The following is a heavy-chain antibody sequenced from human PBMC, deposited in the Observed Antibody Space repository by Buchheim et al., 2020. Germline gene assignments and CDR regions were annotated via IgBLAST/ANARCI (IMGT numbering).Heavy chain of an antibody. D-gene: IGHD5-24*01. Sequence: EVQLLESGGGLVQPGGSLRLSCAASGFTFSHYVMRWARQAPGKGLEWVSDISAAGGPTYYADSVKGRFTISRDNSKNTVILQMNSRGAEDTAIYYGARGKDGYNYFDYWGQGTL. CDR1: GFTFSHYV. CDR2: ISAAGGPT. J-gene: IGHJ4*02. V-gene: IGHV3-23*01. CDR3: ARGKDGYNYFDY.